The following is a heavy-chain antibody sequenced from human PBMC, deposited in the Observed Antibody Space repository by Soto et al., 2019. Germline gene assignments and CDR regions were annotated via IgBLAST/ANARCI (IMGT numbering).Heavy chain of an antibody. V-gene: IGHV1-2*02. CDR1: GYTFSGYY. Sequence: ASVKVSCRASGYTFSGYYIHWLRQAPGQGLEWMGWINPNSGGTNYAQKFQGRVTVTRDTPTSTAYMELSRLTSDDTAVYYCARSLDEGYCTITGCYTRPLYGMDVLGQGTTLTVSS. CDR2: INPNSGGT. J-gene: IGHJ6*02. CDR3: ARSLDEGYCTITGCYTRPLYGMDV. D-gene: IGHD2-2*02.